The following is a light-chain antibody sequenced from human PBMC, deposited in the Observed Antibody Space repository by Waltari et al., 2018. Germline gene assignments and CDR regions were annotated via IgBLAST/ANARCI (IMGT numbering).Light chain of an antibody. CDR3: QHLHSYPLT. CDR1: QGINSY. J-gene: IGKJ4*01. CDR2: TAS. V-gene: IGKV1-9*01. Sequence: IQLTQSPSSLSASVGDRVTITCRASQGINSYLDWYQQKPGKAPKILIYTASTLQSGVPSRFSGSGSGTDFTLTISSLQPEDFATYYCQHLHSYPLTFGGGTKVEIK.